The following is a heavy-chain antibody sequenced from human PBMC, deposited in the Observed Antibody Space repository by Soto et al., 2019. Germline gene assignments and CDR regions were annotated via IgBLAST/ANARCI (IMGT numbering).Heavy chain of an antibody. V-gene: IGHV4-31*03. CDR1: GCAISRCGYY. Sequence: TLSLTCSVSGCAISRCGYYWSWIRQHPGKGLEWIGYIYYSGSTSYNPSLKSRVTISVDTSKNQFSLKLSSVTAADTAVYYCARGYCGSTSCFDPWGQGTLVTVSS. D-gene: IGHD2-2*01. CDR2: IYYSGST. CDR3: ARGYCGSTSCFDP. J-gene: IGHJ5*02.